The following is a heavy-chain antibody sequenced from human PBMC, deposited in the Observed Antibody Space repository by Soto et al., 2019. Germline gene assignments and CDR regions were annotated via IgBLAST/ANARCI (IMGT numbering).Heavy chain of an antibody. V-gene: IGHV3-21*01. CDR1: GFTFSTYS. D-gene: IGHD3-22*01. CDR2: ISSSSSYI. Sequence: EVQLVESRGGLVKPGGSLKLSCAASGFTFSTYSMNWVRQAPGKGLEWVSSISSSSSYIYYADSVKGRFTISRDNAKNSLYLQMNSLRAEDTAVYYCARYDSSGYYWPYYYYGMDVWGQGTTVTVSS. J-gene: IGHJ6*02. CDR3: ARYDSSGYYWPYYYYGMDV.